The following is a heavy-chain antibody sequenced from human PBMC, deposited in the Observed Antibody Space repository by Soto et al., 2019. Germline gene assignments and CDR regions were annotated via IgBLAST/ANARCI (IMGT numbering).Heavy chain of an antibody. CDR3: AREGYSYGSKYLQY. V-gene: IGHV3-53*01. J-gene: IGHJ1*01. CDR2: IYSGGIT. Sequence: EVQLVDSGGGLIQPGGSLRLSCAASGFPVSSNYMNWVRQAPGKGLEWVSIIYSGGITYYADSGKGRFTISRDNSKNTVSLQMNNLRAEDTAVYCCAREGYSYGSKYLQYWGQGTLVTVSS. D-gene: IGHD5-18*01. CDR1: GFPVSSNY.